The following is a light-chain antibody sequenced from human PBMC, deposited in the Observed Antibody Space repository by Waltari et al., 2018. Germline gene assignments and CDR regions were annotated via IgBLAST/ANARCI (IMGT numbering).Light chain of an antibody. CDR1: STGMRP. J-gene: IGLJ1*01. CDR2: YNT. CDR3: QVWDRSRDHV. Sequence: SSVLTQPPSVSVAPGETATITCGGDSTGMRPVPWYQQRAGQAPRLVISYNTVRPSGIPERFSGSTSGTTSTLTISRVEAGDEADYYCQVWDRSRDHVFGAGTKVTVL. V-gene: IGLV3-21*04.